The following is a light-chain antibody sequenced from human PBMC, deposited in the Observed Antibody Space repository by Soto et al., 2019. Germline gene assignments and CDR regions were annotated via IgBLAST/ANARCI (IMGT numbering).Light chain of an antibody. CDR1: QDSTND. CDR2: AAS. J-gene: IGKJ4*01. Sequence: AIQMTQSPSSLSASVGDGVTITCRASQDSTNDLDWYQKRPGKAPKLLIYAASSLQTGVPSRFSGSGSGTDFTLTISSLQPEDFATYFCLHTSNHPLTFGGGTRVEIK. CDR3: LHTSNHPLT. V-gene: IGKV1-6*01.